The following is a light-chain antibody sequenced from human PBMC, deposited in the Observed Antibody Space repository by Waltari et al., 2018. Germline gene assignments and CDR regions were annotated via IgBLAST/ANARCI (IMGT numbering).Light chain of an antibody. CDR2: DVS. CDR1: SSDVGGYNF. Sequence: QSALTQPASVSGSPGQSITLSCSGTSSDVGGYNFVSWYQKHPDKAPKIIIFDVSNRPPWVSDRFSGSKSGNTASLIISGLQTGDEAEYYCSSYASSGSLVFGSGTQVTVL. CDR3: SSYASSGSLV. J-gene: IGLJ6*01. V-gene: IGLV2-14*03.